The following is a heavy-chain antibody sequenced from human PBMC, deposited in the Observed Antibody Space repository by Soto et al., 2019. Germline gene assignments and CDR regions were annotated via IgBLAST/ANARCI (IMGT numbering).Heavy chain of an antibody. D-gene: IGHD6-19*01. CDR1: GYSISGGSY. Sequence: PSETLSLTCTVSGYSISGGSYWAWIRQPPGKGPEWIASIYHGGTTFYNPSLKSRITISVDTSNNRFSLKLTSVTAADTAVYYCARVHVMVVAGSTFDYWGHGTLVTVSS. J-gene: IGHJ4*01. CDR2: IYHGGTT. V-gene: IGHV4-38-2*02. CDR3: ARVHVMVVAGSTFDY.